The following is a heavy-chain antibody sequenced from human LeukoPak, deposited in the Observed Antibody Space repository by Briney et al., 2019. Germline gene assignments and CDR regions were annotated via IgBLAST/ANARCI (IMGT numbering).Heavy chain of an antibody. V-gene: IGHV3-9*01. CDR3: TRVGYIDEGIDY. CDR1: GFIFNNYA. CDR2: ISWNSGSI. J-gene: IGHJ4*02. D-gene: IGHD5-24*01. Sequence: GGSLRLSCAGSGFIFNNYAMHWVRQPPGKGLEWVSGISWNSGSIDYADSVKGRFTISRDNAKNSLYLQMNSLRAEDTAIYYCTRVGYIDEGIDYWGQGTLVTVSS.